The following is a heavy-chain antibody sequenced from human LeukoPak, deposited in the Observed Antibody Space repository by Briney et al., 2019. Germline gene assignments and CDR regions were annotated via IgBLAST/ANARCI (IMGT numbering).Heavy chain of an antibody. D-gene: IGHD6-13*01. V-gene: IGHV4-4*08. CDR1: GGSISHYY. CDR2: VYNGGTT. CDR3: ARVTTAWYVVGY. Sequence: SSETLSLTCDVSGGSISHYYWTWIRQPPGKGLEWLGFVYNGGTTNYNPSLKSRVTISVDTSKNQFSLRLSSVTAADTAVYYCARVTTAWYVVGYWGQGTLVTVSS. J-gene: IGHJ4*02.